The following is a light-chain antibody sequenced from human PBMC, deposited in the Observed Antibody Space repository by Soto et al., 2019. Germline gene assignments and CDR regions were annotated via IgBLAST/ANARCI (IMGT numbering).Light chain of an antibody. CDR1: SSDVGRYNL. J-gene: IGLJ2*01. Sequence: QSALTPPASVSGSPGQSITLSCTGTSSDVGRYNLVSWYQQHPGKAPKLMIYEGSKRPSGVSNRFSGSKSGNTASLTISGLQAEDEADYYCCSYAGSSTLVFGGGTKLTVL. CDR3: CSYAGSSTLV. V-gene: IGLV2-23*01. CDR2: EGS.